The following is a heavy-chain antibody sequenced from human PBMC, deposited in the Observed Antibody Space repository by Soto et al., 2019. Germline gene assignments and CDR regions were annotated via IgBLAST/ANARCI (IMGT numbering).Heavy chain of an antibody. D-gene: IGHD3-16*01. CDR3: ARQTWDYHSSNFAY. Sequence: GGSLRLSCAASGFTFSIFSMNWVRQAPGKGLEWVSYIDSRTTTIYYADSVKGRFTISRDNARNSLYLQMNSLRDEDTAVYYCARQTWDYHSSNFAYWGLGTLVTVSS. CDR2: IDSRTTTI. V-gene: IGHV3-48*02. J-gene: IGHJ4*02. CDR1: GFTFSIFS.